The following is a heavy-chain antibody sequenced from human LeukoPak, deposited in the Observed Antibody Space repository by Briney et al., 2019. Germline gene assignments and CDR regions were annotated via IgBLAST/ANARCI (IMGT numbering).Heavy chain of an antibody. V-gene: IGHV3-23*01. D-gene: IGHD3-9*01. J-gene: IGHJ4*02. CDR3: AKWGDYDVLTGYYVSDY. Sequence: GSLRLSCAASGFTFSSYAMSWVRQAPGKGLEWVSTITGSGGNTYYADSVKGRFTISRDNSKNTVFLQMNSLRAEDTAVYYCAKWGDYDVLTGYYVSDYWGQETLVTVSS. CDR1: GFTFSSYA. CDR2: ITGSGGNT.